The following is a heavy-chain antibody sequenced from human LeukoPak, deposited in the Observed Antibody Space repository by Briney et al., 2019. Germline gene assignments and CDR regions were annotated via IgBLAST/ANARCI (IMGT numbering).Heavy chain of an antibody. D-gene: IGHD3-3*01. CDR3: ASAAPYYDFWGGRYYYYYYRDV. V-gene: IGHV4-34*01. CDR2: IKHGGST. Sequence: PSQTLSLTCAVYGGSFTGYYWSWIRQPPGKGLEWLGEIKHGGSTNYNPSIKSRVTIAVDASKNQFSLKLSSVTAADTAVYYWASAAPYYDFWGGRYYYYYYRDVWGKGTTVTVSS. J-gene: IGHJ6*03. CDR1: GGSFTGYY.